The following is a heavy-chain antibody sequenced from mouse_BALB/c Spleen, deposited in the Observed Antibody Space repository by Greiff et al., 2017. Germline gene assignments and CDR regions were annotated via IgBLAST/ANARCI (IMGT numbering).Heavy chain of an antibody. CDR3: ARRTTVVANFDY. J-gene: IGHJ2*01. D-gene: IGHD1-1*01. V-gene: IGHV1-54*01. CDR2: INPGSGGT. Sequence: VQLQQSGAELVRPGTSVKVSCKASGYAFTNYLIEWVKQRPGQGLEWIGVINPGSGGTNYNEKFKGKATLTADKSSSTAYMQLSSLTSDDSAVYFCARRTTVVANFDYWGQGTTLTVSS. CDR1: GYAFTNYL.